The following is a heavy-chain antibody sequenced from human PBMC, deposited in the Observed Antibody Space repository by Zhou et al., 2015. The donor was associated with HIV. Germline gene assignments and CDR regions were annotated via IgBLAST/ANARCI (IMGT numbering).Heavy chain of an antibody. Sequence: QVQLVQSGAEVKKPGSSVKVSCKASGGTFSYFGLSWVRKAPGQGLEWMGGIIPFFGTPNYAQKFQGRITITADESTSTAYLELSRLSSEDTALYYCARGEGPGRDAYYGMDVWGQGTTVSVSS. CDR2: IIPFFGTP. J-gene: IGHJ6*02. CDR3: ARGEGPGRDAYYGMDV. V-gene: IGHV1-69*01. CDR1: GGTFSYFG.